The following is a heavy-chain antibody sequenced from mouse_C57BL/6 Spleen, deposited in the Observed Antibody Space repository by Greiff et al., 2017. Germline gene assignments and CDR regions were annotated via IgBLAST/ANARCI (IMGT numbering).Heavy chain of an antibody. CDR3: TGMTTAYFDV. J-gene: IGHJ1*03. Sequence: VQLQQSGAELVRPGASVKLSCTASGFNIKDDYMHWVKQRPEQGLEWIGWIDPENGDTEYASKFQGKATITADTSSNTAYLQLSSLTSEDTAVYYCTGMTTAYFDVWGTGTTVTVSS. D-gene: IGHD1-2*01. V-gene: IGHV14-4*01. CDR1: GFNIKDDY. CDR2: IDPENGDT.